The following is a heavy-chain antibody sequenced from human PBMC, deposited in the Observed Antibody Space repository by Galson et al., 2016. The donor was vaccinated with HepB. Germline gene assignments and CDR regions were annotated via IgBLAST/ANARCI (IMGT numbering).Heavy chain of an antibody. D-gene: IGHD3-22*01. CDR3: ARSSAGLQYYYDIRGYSSHPFDY. CDR2: IYYSGTT. Sequence: SETLSLTCTVSGDSISSYYWSWIRQPPEKGLEWIGYIYYSGTTNYNPSLKSRVTISVDTSKNQFSLKLRSVTAADTAVYYCARSSAGLQYYYDIRGYSSHPFDYWGQGTLVTVSS. V-gene: IGHV4-59*01. CDR1: GDSISSYY. J-gene: IGHJ4*02.